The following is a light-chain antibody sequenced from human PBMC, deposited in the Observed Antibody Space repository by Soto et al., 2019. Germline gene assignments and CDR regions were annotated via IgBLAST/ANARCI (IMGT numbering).Light chain of an antibody. V-gene: IGKV1-12*01. CDR1: QDISNS. Sequence: DVQMTQSPSSVSASVGDRVTITCRASQDISNSLAWYQQKPGKAPNLLIYPASSLQSGVPSGFSGSGSGTDFTLTISSLQPEDFATYFCQQANSFPLTFGGGNKVEIK. CDR2: PAS. CDR3: QQANSFPLT. J-gene: IGKJ4*01.